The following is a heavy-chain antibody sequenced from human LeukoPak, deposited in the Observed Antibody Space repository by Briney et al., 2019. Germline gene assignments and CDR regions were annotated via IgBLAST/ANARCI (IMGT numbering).Heavy chain of an antibody. CDR2: INWNGGST. J-gene: IGHJ4*02. V-gene: IGHV3-20*04. Sequence: RPGGSLRLSCATSGFTFDDYGMTWVRQAPGKGLEWVSGINWNGGSTGYTDSVKGRFTISRDNAKNFLYLQMNSLRAEDTAVYYCAKSSLVTPYDYWGQGTLVSVSS. D-gene: IGHD2-15*01. CDR3: AKSSLVTPYDY. CDR1: GFTFDDYG.